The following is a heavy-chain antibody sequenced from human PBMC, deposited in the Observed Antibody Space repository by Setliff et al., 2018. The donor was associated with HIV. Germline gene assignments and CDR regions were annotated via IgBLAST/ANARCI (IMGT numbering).Heavy chain of an antibody. V-gene: IGHV4-61*09. CDR2: IYTSGST. D-gene: IGHD6-19*01. J-gene: IGHJ6*03. CDR3: ARVPGYSSGTSYMDV. CDR1: GGSIGSGYYY. Sequence: SETLSLTCTVSGGSIGSGYYYWSWIRQPAGKGLEWIGHIYTSGSTNYNPSLKSRVSISLDTSKNQFSLKLSSVTAADRAVYYCARVPGYSSGTSYMDVWGKGTTVTVSS.